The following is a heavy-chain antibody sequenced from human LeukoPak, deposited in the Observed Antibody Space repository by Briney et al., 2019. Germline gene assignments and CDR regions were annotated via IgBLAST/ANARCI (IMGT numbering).Heavy chain of an antibody. V-gene: IGHV1-69*13. CDR1: GGTFSSYA. D-gene: IGHD2-2*01. CDR3: VREAQYCSSTSCYRGPLDY. Sequence: ASVKVSCKASGGTFSSYAISWVRQAPGQGLEWMGGIIPIFGTANYAQKFQGRVTITADESTSTAYMELSSLRSEDTAVYYCVREAQYCSSTSCYRGPLDYWGQGTLVTVSS. CDR2: IIPIFGTA. J-gene: IGHJ4*02.